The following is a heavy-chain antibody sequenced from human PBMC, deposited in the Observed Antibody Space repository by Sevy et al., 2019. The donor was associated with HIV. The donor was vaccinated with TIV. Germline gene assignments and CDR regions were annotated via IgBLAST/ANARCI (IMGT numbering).Heavy chain of an antibody. CDR3: ARDYDFWSGYYTGRYYFDY. J-gene: IGHJ4*02. Sequence: ASVKVSCKASGYTFTSYAMNWVRQAPGQGLEWMGWINTNTGNPTYSEGFTGRFVFSLDTSVSTAYQQISSLKAEDTAVYYCARDYDFWSGYYTGRYYFDYWGQGTLVTVSS. CDR2: INTNTGNP. CDR1: GYTFTSYA. V-gene: IGHV7-4-1*02. D-gene: IGHD3-3*01.